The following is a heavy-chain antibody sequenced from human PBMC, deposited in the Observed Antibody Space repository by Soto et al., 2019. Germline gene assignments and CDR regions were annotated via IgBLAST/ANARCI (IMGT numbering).Heavy chain of an antibody. CDR1: GGTFSSYT. CDR3: ARGDYDILTGYSTYYFDY. V-gene: IGHV1-69*02. D-gene: IGHD3-9*01. Sequence: QVQLVQSGAEVKKPGSSVKVSCKASGGTFSSYTISWVRQAPGQGLEWMGRIIPILGLANYAQKFQGRVTITADKSTSTAYMELSSLRSEDTAVYYCARGDYDILTGYSTYYFDYWGQGTLVTVSS. CDR2: IIPILGLA. J-gene: IGHJ4*02.